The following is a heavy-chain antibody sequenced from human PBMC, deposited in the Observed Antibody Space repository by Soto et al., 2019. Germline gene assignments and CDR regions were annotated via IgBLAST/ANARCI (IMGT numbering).Heavy chain of an antibody. CDR1: GFSLSTRGVG. Sequence: QITLKESGPTLVKPTQTLTLTCTFSGFSLSTRGVGVGWIRQPPGKALEWLALIYWDGYKHYSPSLESRLTLXEXXPKDQGVLTVANTDPVDTATYHWARKGGGDRILDYWGQGTLVTVSS. V-gene: IGHV2-5*02. J-gene: IGHJ4*02. CDR3: ARKGGGDRILDY. CDR2: IYWDGYK. D-gene: IGHD3-16*01.